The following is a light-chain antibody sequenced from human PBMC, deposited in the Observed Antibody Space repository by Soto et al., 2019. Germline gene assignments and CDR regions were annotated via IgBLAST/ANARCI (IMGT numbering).Light chain of an antibody. Sequence: IQMTQSPSSLSASVGDRVTITCQASQDITNYLIWYQQKPGKAPKVLIYDASSLGTGVSSRFSGSGSGTLFTLTISSLQPEDIATYYCQQFDSVPCTFGQGTKLEIK. CDR1: QDITNY. V-gene: IGKV1-33*01. CDR3: QQFDSVPCT. J-gene: IGKJ2*02. CDR2: DAS.